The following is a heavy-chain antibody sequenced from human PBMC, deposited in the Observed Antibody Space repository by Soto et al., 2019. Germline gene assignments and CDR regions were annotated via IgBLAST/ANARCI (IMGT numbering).Heavy chain of an antibody. CDR1: GGSISSGDYY. J-gene: IGHJ4*02. Sequence: SETLSLTCTVSGGSISSGDYYWSWIRQPPGKGLEWIGYIYYSGSTYYNPSLKSRVTISVDTSKNQFSLKLSSVTAADTAVYYCARESRITGWLRFDYWGQGTLVTVSS. V-gene: IGHV4-30-4*01. D-gene: IGHD5-12*01. CDR2: IYYSGST. CDR3: ARESRITGWLRFDY.